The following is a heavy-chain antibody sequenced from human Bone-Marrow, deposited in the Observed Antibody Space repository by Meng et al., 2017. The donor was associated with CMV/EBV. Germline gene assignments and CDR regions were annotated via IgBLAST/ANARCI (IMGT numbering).Heavy chain of an antibody. CDR1: GFTFSDYY. CDR3: ARDRGSWSGYQTYYYYYGMDV. Sequence: GGSLRLSCAASGFTFSDYYMTWIRQAPGKGLEWVSYISSSGSSIYYADSVRGRFTISRDNAKNSLYLQMNSLRAEDTAVYYCARDRGSWSGYQTYYYYYGMDVWGQGTTVTVSS. V-gene: IGHV3-11*04. J-gene: IGHJ6*02. D-gene: IGHD3-3*01. CDR2: ISSSGSSI.